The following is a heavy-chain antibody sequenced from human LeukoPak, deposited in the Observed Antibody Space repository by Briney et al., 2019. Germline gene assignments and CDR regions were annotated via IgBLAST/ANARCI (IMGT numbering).Heavy chain of an antibody. CDR2: ISGSGGST. J-gene: IGHJ6*02. CDR3: ARDRSLAVAGHYYYGMDV. D-gene: IGHD6-19*01. Sequence: GGSLRLSCAASGFTFSSYAMSWVRQAPGKGLEWVSAISGSGGSTYYADSVKGRFTISRDNSKNTLYLQMNSLRAEDTAVYYCARDRSLAVAGHYYYGMDVWGQGTTVTVSS. V-gene: IGHV3-23*01. CDR1: GFTFSSYA.